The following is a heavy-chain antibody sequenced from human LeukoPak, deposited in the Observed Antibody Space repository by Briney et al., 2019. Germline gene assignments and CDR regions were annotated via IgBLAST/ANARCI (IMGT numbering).Heavy chain of an antibody. J-gene: IGHJ4*02. CDR1: GGSIRSSRYY. CDR2: IYYSGRT. D-gene: IGHD3-3*01. V-gene: IGHV4-39*07. Sequence: SETLSLTCTVSGGSIRSSRYYWGWIRQPPGKGLEWIGNIYYSGRTYSDPSLKSRVTISVDTSKNQFSLRLNSVTAADAAVYYCARGSEDFRSTYFLEYWGQGTLVTVSS. CDR3: ARGSEDFRSTYFLEY.